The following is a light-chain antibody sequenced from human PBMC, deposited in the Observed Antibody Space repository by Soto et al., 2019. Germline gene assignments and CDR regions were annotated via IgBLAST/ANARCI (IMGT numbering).Light chain of an antibody. CDR3: HFYADSPPFP. J-gene: IGKJ3*01. V-gene: IGKV3-20*01. CDR1: QSVSSRL. CDR2: GAS. Sequence: EIVLTQSPRTLSLSPGERATFSCRASQSVSSRLLAWYQQKPGQARRLLIYGASNRATGIPDRFSGSGFGTDFTLSISRLEPEDFAVYYCHFYADSPPFPFGRGTIVDLK.